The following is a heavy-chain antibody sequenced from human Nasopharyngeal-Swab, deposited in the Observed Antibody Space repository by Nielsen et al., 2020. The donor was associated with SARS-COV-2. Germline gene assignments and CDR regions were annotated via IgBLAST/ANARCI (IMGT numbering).Heavy chain of an antibody. D-gene: IGHD6-6*01. V-gene: IGHV4-39*01. CDR2: IYYSGST. CDR3: ARLGIAARWGY. J-gene: IGHJ4*02. Sequence: SETLSLTCNVSGGSISSSSYYWGWIRQPPGKGLEWIGSIYYSGSTYYNPSLKSRVTISVDTSKNQFSLKLSSVTAADTAVYYCARLGIAARWGYWGQGTLVTASS. CDR1: GGSISSSSYY.